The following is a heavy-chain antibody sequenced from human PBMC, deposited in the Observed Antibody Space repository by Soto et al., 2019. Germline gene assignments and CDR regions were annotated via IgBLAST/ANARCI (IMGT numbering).Heavy chain of an antibody. CDR3: ARTNSCPFDC. Sequence: SETLCLTCAVSVGCISIYHCRWIGQPPGKGLEWIGYIYYSGSTNYHPSLRSRVTMSVDTSKNHFSLKLRSVTAAHTTVHYCARTNSCPFDCWGQATMVTVPS. J-gene: IGHJ4*02. V-gene: IGHV4-59*13. CDR2: IYYSGST. CDR1: VGCISIYH. D-gene: IGHD2-15*01.